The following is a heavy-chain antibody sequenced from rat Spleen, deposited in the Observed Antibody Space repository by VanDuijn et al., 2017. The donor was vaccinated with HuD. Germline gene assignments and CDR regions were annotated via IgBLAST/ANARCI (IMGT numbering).Heavy chain of an antibody. J-gene: IGHJ3*01. Sequence: QVQLKESGPGLVQSSQTLSLTCTVSGFSLSSNGVSWVRQPPGKGLEWIGTISSGGNTYYNSALKSRLSISRDTSKSQVSLKMNSLQTEDTAIYFCAGHWEGNWFAYWGQGTLVTVSS. CDR1: GFSLSSNG. CDR2: ISSGGNT. CDR3: AGHWEGNWFAY. V-gene: IGHV2S12*01. D-gene: IGHD5-1*01.